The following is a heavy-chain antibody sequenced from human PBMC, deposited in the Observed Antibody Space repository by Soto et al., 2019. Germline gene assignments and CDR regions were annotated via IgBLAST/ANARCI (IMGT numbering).Heavy chain of an antibody. CDR3: ARVSGYSNWFDP. V-gene: IGHV3-48*01. J-gene: IGHJ5*02. CDR1: EFTFSSYS. Sequence: GGSLRLSCAASEFTFSSYSMNWVRQAPGKGLEWVSYISSSSTIYYADSVKGRFTISRDNAKNSLYLQMNSLRAEDTAVYYCARVSGYSNWFDPWSQGTLVTVSS. D-gene: IGHD3-3*01. CDR2: ISSSSTI.